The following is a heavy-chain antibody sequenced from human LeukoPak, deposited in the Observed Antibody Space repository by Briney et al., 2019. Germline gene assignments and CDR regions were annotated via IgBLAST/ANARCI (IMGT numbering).Heavy chain of an antibody. D-gene: IGHD3-22*01. Sequence: GGSLRLSCAASGFTFSNYGIHWVRQAPGKGLEWVGDITYDGSNKYYAESVKGRFTISRENSKNKLFLQMNSLRAEDTAVYYCAKGYGFDSSGSEHYFENWGQGILVTVSS. V-gene: IGHV3-30*18. CDR3: AKGYGFDSSGSEHYFEN. CDR1: GFTFSNYG. J-gene: IGHJ4*02. CDR2: ITYDGSNK.